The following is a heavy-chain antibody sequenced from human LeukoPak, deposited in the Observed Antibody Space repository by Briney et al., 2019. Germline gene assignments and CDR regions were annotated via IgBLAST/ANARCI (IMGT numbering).Heavy chain of an antibody. V-gene: IGHV3-30*04. J-gene: IGHJ4*02. D-gene: IGHD6-19*01. CDR2: ISYDGNNK. Sequence: GGSLRLSCAASRFTFSSYAMHWVRQAPGKGLEWVALISYDGNNKDYADSVKGRFTISRDNSKNTLYLQMNSLRAEDTAIYYCAKDGKGAPVAGTGYFDYWGQGTLVTVSS. CDR1: RFTFSSYA. CDR3: AKDGKGAPVAGTGYFDY.